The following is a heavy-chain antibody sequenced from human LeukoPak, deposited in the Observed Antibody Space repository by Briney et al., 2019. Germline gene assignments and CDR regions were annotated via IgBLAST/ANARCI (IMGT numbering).Heavy chain of an antibody. CDR2: INHSGRT. J-gene: IGHJ4*02. D-gene: IGHD1-26*01. CDR3: ARGGDSGSYLDY. V-gene: IGHV4-34*01. Sequence: SETLSLTCVVYGGSFSGYYWSWIRQPPGKGLEWIGEINHSGRTNYNPSLKSRVTILVDTSKNQFSLKLSSVTAADTAVYYCARGGDSGSYLDYWGQGTLVTVSS. CDR1: GGSFSGYY.